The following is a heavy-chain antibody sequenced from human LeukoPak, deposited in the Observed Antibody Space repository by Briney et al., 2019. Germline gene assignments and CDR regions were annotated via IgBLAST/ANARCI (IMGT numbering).Heavy chain of an antibody. Sequence: SETLSLTCTVSGGSISSGDYYWSWIRQPPGKGLEWIGYIYYSGSTYYNPSLKSRVTISVDTSKNQFSLKLSSVTAADTAVYYCARSDVWGSYQVDYWGQGTLVTVSS. V-gene: IGHV4-30-4*08. J-gene: IGHJ4*02. CDR3: ARSDVWGSYQVDY. D-gene: IGHD3-16*02. CDR2: IYYSGST. CDR1: GGSISSGDYY.